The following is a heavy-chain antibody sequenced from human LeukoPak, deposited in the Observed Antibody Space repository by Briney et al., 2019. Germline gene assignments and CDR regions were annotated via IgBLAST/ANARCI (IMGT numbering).Heavy chain of an antibody. CDR3: ARAVYCGGDCYFPLDI. CDR2: ISSSSSYI. V-gene: IGHV3-21*01. CDR1: GFTFSSYS. Sequence: GGSLRLSXAASGFTFSSYSMNWVRQAPGKGLEWVSSISSSSSYIYYADSVEVRFTISRDNAKNSLYLQMNSLRAEDTAVYYCARAVYCGGDCYFPLDIWGQGTMVTVSS. J-gene: IGHJ3*02. D-gene: IGHD2-21*02.